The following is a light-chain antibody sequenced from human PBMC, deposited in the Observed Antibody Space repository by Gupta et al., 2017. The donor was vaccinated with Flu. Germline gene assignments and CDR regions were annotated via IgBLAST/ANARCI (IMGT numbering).Light chain of an antibody. CDR3: QQYDTWPYT. J-gene: IGKJ2*01. Sequence: EIVMTQSPVTLSVSPGERATLSCRASQSVSRKLAWYQQKPGQAPRLLIYVASTRATGIPARFSGSGSGTEFTLTISSLQPEDFAVYYCQQYDTWPYTFGQGTKLEIK. V-gene: IGKV3-15*01. CDR1: QSVSRK. CDR2: VAS.